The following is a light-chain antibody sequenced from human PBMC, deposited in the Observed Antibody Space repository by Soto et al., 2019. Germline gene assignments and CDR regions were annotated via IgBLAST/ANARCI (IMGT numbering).Light chain of an antibody. J-gene: IGKJ1*01. CDR2: WAS. CDR1: QRLFFTSNKKNY. V-gene: IGKV4-1*01. Sequence: DIVMTQSPDSLAVSLGETAAIHCKSNQRLFFTSNKKNYLAWYRQKPGQPPKLIISWASSRESGVPDRFSGGGSGTDFTLTINSLQADDVAVYYCQQYYGTPTFGQGTKVDIK. CDR3: QQYYGTPT.